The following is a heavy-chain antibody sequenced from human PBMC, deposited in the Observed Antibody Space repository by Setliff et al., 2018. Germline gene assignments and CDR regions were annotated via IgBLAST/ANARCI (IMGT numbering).Heavy chain of an antibody. V-gene: IGHV4-4*02. CDR3: AGRPQNTPMGPCDY. CDR2: RHDNGER. CDR1: GGSIRSTNW. Sequence: PSETLSLTCAVSGGSIRSTNWWSWVRQAPGKGLEWIGYRHDNGERDYNPSLGSRVTISVDTSKNQFSLMLTSVTAADTAIYYCAGRPQNTPMGPCDYWGQGTLVTVSS. J-gene: IGHJ4*02. D-gene: IGHD5-18*01.